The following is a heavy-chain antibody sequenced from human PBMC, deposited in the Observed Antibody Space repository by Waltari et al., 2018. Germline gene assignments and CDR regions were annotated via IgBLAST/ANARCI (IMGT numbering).Heavy chain of an antibody. V-gene: IGHV3-30*02. CDR1: GFTFSSYG. CDR2: IRYDGSNK. D-gene: IGHD6-13*01. CDR3: AKDQGSSWYGAQNYYYYGMDV. J-gene: IGHJ6*02. Sequence: QVQLVESGGGVVQPGGSLRLSCAASGFTFSSYGMHWVRQAPGKGLEWVAFIRYDGSNKYYADSVKGRFTISRDNSKNTLYLQMNSLRAEDTAVYYCAKDQGSSWYGAQNYYYYGMDVWGQGTTVTVSS.